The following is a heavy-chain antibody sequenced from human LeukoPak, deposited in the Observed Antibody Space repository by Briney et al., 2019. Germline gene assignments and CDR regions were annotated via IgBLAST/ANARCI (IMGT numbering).Heavy chain of an antibody. CDR2: IYPGDSDT. D-gene: IGHD3-10*01. V-gene: IGHV5-51*01. J-gene: IGHJ4*02. CDR1: GYSFTNYW. Sequence: GESLKISCKASGYSFTNYWIGWVRQMPGKDLEWMGIIYPGDSDTRYSPSFQGQVTISADKSITTAYLQWSSLKASDTAMYYCARRGTTMLRGIINYWGQGTLVTVSS. CDR3: ARRGTTMLRGIINY.